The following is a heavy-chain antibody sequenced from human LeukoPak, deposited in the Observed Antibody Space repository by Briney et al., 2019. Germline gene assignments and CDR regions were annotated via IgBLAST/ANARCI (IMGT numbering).Heavy chain of an antibody. D-gene: IGHD6-19*01. CDR3: ARDPPPGIAVAGTGYWFDP. CDR2: IIPIFGTA. Sequence: SVKVSCKASGGTFSSYANSWVRQAPGQGLEWMGGIIPIFGTANYAQKFQGRVTITADESTSTAYMELSSLRSEDTAVYYCARDPPPGIAVAGTGYWFDPWGQGTLVTVSS. J-gene: IGHJ5*02. CDR1: GGTFSSYA. V-gene: IGHV1-69*13.